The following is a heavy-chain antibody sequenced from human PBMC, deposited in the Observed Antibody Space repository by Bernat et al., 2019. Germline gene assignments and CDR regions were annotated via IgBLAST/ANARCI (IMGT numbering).Heavy chain of an antibody. D-gene: IGHD1-1*01. CDR3: VSIIRGGNDLSAFNI. J-gene: IGHJ3*02. V-gene: IGHV4-31*02. CDR2: IYYSGTT. CDR1: ISSGGYY. Sequence: ISSGGYYWSWIRQHPGKGLELIVYIYYSGTTYYNLFLNSRGTISVETSKNQFSLKLSALTAADTALYYCVSIIRGGNDLSAFNIWC.